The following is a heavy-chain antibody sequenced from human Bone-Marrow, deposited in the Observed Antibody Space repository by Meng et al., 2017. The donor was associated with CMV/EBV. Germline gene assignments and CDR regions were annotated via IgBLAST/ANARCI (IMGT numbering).Heavy chain of an antibody. Sequence: GESLKISCAASGFTFSSYAMSWVRQAPGKGLVWVSRINSDGSSTSYADSVKGRFTISRDNAKNTLYLQMNSLRAEDTAVYYCARVRDYGMDVWGQGTTVTVSS. J-gene: IGHJ6*02. CDR2: INSDGSST. CDR1: GFTFSSYA. V-gene: IGHV3-74*01. CDR3: ARVRDYGMDV.